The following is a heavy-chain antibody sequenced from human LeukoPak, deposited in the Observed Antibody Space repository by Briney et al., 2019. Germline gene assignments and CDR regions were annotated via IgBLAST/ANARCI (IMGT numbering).Heavy chain of an antibody. V-gene: IGHV1-69*13. D-gene: IGHD6-13*01. J-gene: IGHJ4*02. Sequence: SVKVSCKASGGTFSSYAISWVRQATGEGLEWRGGIIPIFGTANYAQKSQGRVTITADESTSTAYMELSSLRSEDTAVYYCARQLYRSSWYGSLDYWGQGTLVTVSS. CDR2: IIPIFGTA. CDR3: ARQLYRSSWYGSLDY. CDR1: GGTFSSYA.